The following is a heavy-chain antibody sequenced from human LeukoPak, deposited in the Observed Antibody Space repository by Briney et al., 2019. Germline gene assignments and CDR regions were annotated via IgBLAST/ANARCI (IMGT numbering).Heavy chain of an antibody. CDR3: ARDPMTVAGLYYFDY. Sequence: ASVKVSCKASGYTFTSYGISWVRQAPGQGLEWMGGIIPIFGTANYAQKFQGRVTITTDESTSTAYMELSSLRSEDTAVYYCARDPMTVAGLYYFDYWGQGTLVTVSS. V-gene: IGHV1-69*05. CDR2: IIPIFGTA. J-gene: IGHJ4*02. D-gene: IGHD6-19*01. CDR1: GYTFTSYG.